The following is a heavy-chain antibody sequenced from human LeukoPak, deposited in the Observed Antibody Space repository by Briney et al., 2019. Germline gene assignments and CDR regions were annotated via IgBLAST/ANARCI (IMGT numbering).Heavy chain of an antibody. V-gene: IGHV3-73*01. CDR3: TRHLEGYCSGGSCYPPGY. CDR2: IRSKANSYAT. D-gene: IGHD2-15*01. CDR1: GFTFSGSA. J-gene: IGHJ4*02. Sequence: GGSLKLSCAASGFTFSGSAMHWVRQAPGKGLEWVGRIRSKANSYATAYAASVKGRFTISRDDSKNTAYLQMNSLKTEDTAVYYCTRHLEGYCSGGSCYPPGYWGQGTLVTVSS.